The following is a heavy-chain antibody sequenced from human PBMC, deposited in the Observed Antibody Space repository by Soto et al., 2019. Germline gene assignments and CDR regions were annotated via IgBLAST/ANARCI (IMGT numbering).Heavy chain of an antibody. CDR1: GFTFSGSA. D-gene: IGHD2-8*01. CDR3: TSLVLDEHSNRLD. Sequence: GGSLRLSCAASGFTFSGSAMHWVRQASGKGLEWVGRIRSKSNSYATAYAASVKGRFTISRDDSKNTAYLQMNSLKTEDTAVYYCTSLVLDEHSNRLDWGQGTMVTVSS. V-gene: IGHV3-73*01. J-gene: IGHJ3*01. CDR2: IRSKSNSYAT.